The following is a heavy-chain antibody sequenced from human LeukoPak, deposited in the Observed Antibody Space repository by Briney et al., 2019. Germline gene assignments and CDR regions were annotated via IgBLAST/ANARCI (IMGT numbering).Heavy chain of an antibody. CDR2: IYSSGST. CDR3: AKSDGYGLIDS. V-gene: IGHV4-39*01. Sequence: SETLSLTCIVSGVSISSSNYYWGWVRQPPGKGLEWIGNIYSSGSTYSHASIKSRVTISIDTSNNQVSLKMSSMTAADTAVYYCAKSDGYGLIDSWGQGTLVTVSS. J-gene: IGHJ5*01. CDR1: GVSISSSNYY. D-gene: IGHD5-12*01.